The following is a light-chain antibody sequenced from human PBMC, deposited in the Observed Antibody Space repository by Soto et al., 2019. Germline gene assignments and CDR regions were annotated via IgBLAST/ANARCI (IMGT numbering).Light chain of an antibody. CDR1: QSVSSTY. J-gene: IGKJ1*01. CDR2: AAS. CDR3: RHYINSQWT. V-gene: IGKV3-20*01. Sequence: EIVLTQSPGTLSLSPGERATLSCRPSQSVSSTYLDWYQQKPGQAPRLLICAASSRATGIPDRFSGGASATDFTLNISRLEPEDFAVYYCRHYINSQWTFGQGTKVEIK.